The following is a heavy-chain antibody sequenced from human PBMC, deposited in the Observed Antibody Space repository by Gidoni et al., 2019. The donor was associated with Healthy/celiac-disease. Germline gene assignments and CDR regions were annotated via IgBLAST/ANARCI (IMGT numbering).Heavy chain of an antibody. J-gene: IGHJ4*02. CDR3: ARTTLKHSSRIGCVDY. CDR2: INHSGST. V-gene: IGHV4-34*01. D-gene: IGHD6-13*01. Sequence: QVQLQQWGAGLLKPSETLSLTCAVYGGSFSGYYWSWIRQPPGKGLELIGEINHSGSTNYNPAPKSRVTISVEPSKNQFSPKLSSVTAADTAVYYCARTTLKHSSRIGCVDYRGQGTLVTVSS. CDR1: GGSFSGYY.